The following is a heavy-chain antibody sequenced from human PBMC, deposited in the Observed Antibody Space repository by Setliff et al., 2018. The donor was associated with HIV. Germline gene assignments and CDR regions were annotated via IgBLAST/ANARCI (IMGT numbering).Heavy chain of an antibody. J-gene: IGHJ4*02. D-gene: IGHD6-6*01. CDR3: ARSSSSSPFFFDY. CDR2: IYYSGST. Sequence: SETLSLTCTVSGGPISNSVYFWTWIRQHPGKGLEWIGYIYYSGSTYQNPSLKSRVTISVDTSKNQFSLKLNSVTAADTAVYYCARSSSSSPFFFDYWGQGSLVTVSS. V-gene: IGHV4-31*03. CDR1: GGPISNSVYF.